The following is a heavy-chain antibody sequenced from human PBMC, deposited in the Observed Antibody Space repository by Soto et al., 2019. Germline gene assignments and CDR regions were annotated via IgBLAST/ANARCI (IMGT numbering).Heavy chain of an antibody. J-gene: IGHJ4*02. D-gene: IGHD6-6*01. CDR2: INHSGST. V-gene: IGHV4-34*01. Sequence: SETLSLTCAVYGGSFSGYYWSWIRQPPGKGLEWIGEINHSGSTNYNPSLKSRVTISVDTSKNQFSLKLSSVTAADTAVYYCARDQVEYSSSSGLDYWGQGTLVTVS. CDR3: ARDQVEYSSSSGLDY. CDR1: GGSFSGYY.